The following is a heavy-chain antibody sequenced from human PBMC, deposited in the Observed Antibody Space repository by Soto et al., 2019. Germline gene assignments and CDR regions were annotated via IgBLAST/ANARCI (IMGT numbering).Heavy chain of an antibody. J-gene: IGHJ2*01. Sequence: PGGSLRLSCAASGFTFSSYAMHWVRQAPGKGLEWVSAISGSGGSTYYADSVKGRFTISRDNSKNTLYLQMNSLRAEDTAVYYCAKDSDGDYDFIYWYFDLWGRGTLVTVSS. D-gene: IGHD4-17*01. CDR1: GFTFSSYA. CDR2: ISGSGGST. V-gene: IGHV3-23*01. CDR3: AKDSDGDYDFIYWYFDL.